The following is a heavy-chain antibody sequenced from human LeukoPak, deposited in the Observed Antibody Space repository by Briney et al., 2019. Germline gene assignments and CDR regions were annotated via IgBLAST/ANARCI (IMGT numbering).Heavy chain of an antibody. CDR3: AASVVGATTGWFDP. D-gene: IGHD1-26*01. J-gene: IGHJ5*02. CDR1: GFTFSSYA. CDR2: ISGSGGST. Sequence: GGSLRLSCAASGFTFSSYAMSWVRQAPGKGLEWVSAISGSGGSTDYADSVKGRFTISRDNSKNTLYLQMNSLRAEDTAVYYCAASVVGATTGWFDPWGQGTLVTVSS. V-gene: IGHV3-23*01.